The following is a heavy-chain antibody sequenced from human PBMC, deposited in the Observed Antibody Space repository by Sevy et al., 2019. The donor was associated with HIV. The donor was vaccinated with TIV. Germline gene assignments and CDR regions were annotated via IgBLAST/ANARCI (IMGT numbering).Heavy chain of an antibody. CDR1: GSTFTSYL. V-gene: IGHV3-7*01. J-gene: IGHJ4*02. CDR2: INQDGSEK. Sequence: GGSLRLSCAASGSTFTSYLMSWVRQAPGKGLEWVANINQDGSEKYYVDSVKGRFTISRDNAKNSLYLQMNSLRPEDTAVYYCATFYTWLVAGPTDYWGQGTLVTVSS. D-gene: IGHD2-15*01. CDR3: ATFYTWLVAGPTDY.